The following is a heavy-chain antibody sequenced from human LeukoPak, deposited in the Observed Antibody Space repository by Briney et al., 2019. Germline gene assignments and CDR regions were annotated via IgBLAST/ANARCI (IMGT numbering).Heavy chain of an antibody. D-gene: IGHD1-26*01. CDR2: IKQDGSEK. CDR1: GFTFSSYW. V-gene: IGHV3-7*01. Sequence: GGSLRLSCVVSGFTFSSYWMSWVRQAPGKGKERVANIKQDGSEKYYVDSVKGRFTMSRDNAKNSLYLQMNSLRAEDTAVYYCARVQWELRGVGSYFEYWGQGALVTVSS. J-gene: IGHJ4*02. CDR3: ARVQWELRGVGSYFEY.